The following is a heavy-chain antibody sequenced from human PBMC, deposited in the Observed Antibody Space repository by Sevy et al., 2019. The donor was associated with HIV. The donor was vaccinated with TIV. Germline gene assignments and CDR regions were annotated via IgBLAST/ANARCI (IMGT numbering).Heavy chain of an antibody. D-gene: IGHD3-16*01. V-gene: IGHV3-15*07. Sequence: GGSLRLSCAASGFTFSNAWMNWVRQAPGKGLEWVGRIKSKTDGGTTDYAAPVKGRFTISRDDSKNTLYLQMNSLKTEDTAVYCCTTGYPYFESPPDYWGQGTLVTVSS. J-gene: IGHJ4*02. CDR3: TTGYPYFESPPDY. CDR2: IKSKTDGGTT. CDR1: GFTFSNAW.